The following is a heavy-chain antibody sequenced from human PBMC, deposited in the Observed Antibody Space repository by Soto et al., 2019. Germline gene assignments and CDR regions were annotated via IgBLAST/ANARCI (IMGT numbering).Heavy chain of an antibody. D-gene: IGHD3-22*01. CDR3: ARTYDGSGPNSGGYGFDI. CDR1: GGSISSYY. CDR2: IYYSGST. Sequence: QVQLQESGPGLVKPSETLSLSCSVSGGSISSYYWSWIRQPPGKGLEWIAYIYYSGSTSYNPSLKGRVSISLGTSKHQFSLKLSSVTAADTAVYYCARTYDGSGPNSGGYGFDIWGQGTMVTVSS. V-gene: IGHV4-59*01. J-gene: IGHJ3*02.